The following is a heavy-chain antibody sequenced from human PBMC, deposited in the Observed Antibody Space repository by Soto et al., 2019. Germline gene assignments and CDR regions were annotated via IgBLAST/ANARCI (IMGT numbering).Heavy chain of an antibody. Sequence: EVQMVESGGGLVQPGGSLRLSCAASGFIFNNYWMHWVRQVPGKGLMWVSRIQSDGSSIDYADSVKGRFTISRDNANNTVYLQMNSLRVEDTAVYYCARRGGIDHWGQGTLVTVSS. CDR1: GFIFNNYW. CDR3: ARRGGIDH. J-gene: IGHJ4*02. V-gene: IGHV3-74*01. CDR2: IQSDGSSI.